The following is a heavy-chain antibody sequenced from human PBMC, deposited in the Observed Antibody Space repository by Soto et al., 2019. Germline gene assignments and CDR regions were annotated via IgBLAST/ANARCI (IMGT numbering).Heavy chain of an antibody. J-gene: IGHJ4*02. Sequence: ASVKVSCKASGYTGYTFTSYGINWVRQAPGQGLEWMGRISAYSGNTNYAQKLQGRVTMTTDTSTNSAYMELRSLRSDDTAVYYCAREDSSDYKFDYWGQGTRVTVPQ. CDR1: GYTGYTFTSYG. CDR2: ISAYSGNT. V-gene: IGHV1-18*04. CDR3: AREDSSDYKFDY. D-gene: IGHD3-22*01.